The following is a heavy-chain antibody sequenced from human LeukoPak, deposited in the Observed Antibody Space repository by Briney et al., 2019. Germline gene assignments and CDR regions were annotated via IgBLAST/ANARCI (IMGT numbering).Heavy chain of an antibody. Sequence: GRSLRLSCAASGFTFSSYGMHWVRQAPGKGLEWVAVISYDGSNKYYADSVKGRFTISRDNSKNTLYLQMNSLRAEDTAVYYCAKDRTYYYGSGSYYNGDAFGIWGQGTMVTVPS. CDR1: GFTFSSYG. D-gene: IGHD3-10*01. CDR3: AKDRTYYYGSGSYYNGDAFGI. CDR2: ISYDGSNK. V-gene: IGHV3-30*18. J-gene: IGHJ3*02.